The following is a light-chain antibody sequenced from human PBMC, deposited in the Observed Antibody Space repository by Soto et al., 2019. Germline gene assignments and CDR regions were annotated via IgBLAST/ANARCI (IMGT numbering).Light chain of an antibody. CDR1: QSISNN. CDR2: GAS. V-gene: IGKV3-15*01. J-gene: IGKJ1*01. CDR3: QQYNNWPQA. Sequence: EIVMTQSPATLSVSPGERATLACRASQSISNNLGWYQQRPGQAPRLLIYGASTRATGIPARFSGSGSGTEFTLTISSMQSEDFAVYYCQQYNNWPQALGQGTKVELK.